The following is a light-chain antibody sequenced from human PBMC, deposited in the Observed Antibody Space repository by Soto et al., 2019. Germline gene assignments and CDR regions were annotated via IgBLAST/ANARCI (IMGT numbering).Light chain of an antibody. J-gene: IGKJ4*01. CDR1: QSVSSN. V-gene: IGKV3-15*01. CDR3: QQYKCWPLPLT. Sequence: EIVMTQSPATLSVSPGERATLSCRASQSVSSNLAWYQQKPGQAPRLLIYGASTMATGIPARFSGSGSGTEFTRSLSRLRSGDCAVYYCQQYKCWPLPLTVGGGTKVEIK. CDR2: GAS.